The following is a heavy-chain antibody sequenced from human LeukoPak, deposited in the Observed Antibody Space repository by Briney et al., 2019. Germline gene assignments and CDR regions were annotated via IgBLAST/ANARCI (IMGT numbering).Heavy chain of an antibody. V-gene: IGHV3-48*03. J-gene: IGHJ4*02. CDR2: ISSSGSTI. CDR1: GFTFSTYE. Sequence: PGGSLRLSCAASGFTFSTYEMNWVRQAPGKGLEWVSYISSSGSTIYYADSVKGRFTISRGNAKNSLYLQMNSLRVEDTAVYYCARDRWLLHDYWGQGTLVTVSS. CDR3: ARDRWLLHDY. D-gene: IGHD1-26*01.